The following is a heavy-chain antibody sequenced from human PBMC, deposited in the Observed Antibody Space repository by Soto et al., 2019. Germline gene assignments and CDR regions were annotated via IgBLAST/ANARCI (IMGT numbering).Heavy chain of an antibody. D-gene: IGHD3-3*01. Sequence: QVQLVQSGAEVKKPGASVKVSCKASGYTFTGYYMHWVRQAPGQGLEWMGWINPNSGGTNYAQKFQGWVTMTRDTSISTAYMELSRLRSDDTAVYYCAIGPLWGGYYSAWFDPWGQGTLVTVSS. CDR2: INPNSGGT. CDR1: GYTFTGYY. J-gene: IGHJ5*02. CDR3: AIGPLWGGYYSAWFDP. V-gene: IGHV1-2*04.